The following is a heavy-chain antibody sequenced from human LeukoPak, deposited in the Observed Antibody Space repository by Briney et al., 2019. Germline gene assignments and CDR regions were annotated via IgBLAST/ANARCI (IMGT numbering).Heavy chain of an antibody. CDR2: IIPVFGTA. CDR1: GGTFSSYA. CDR3: ARGGLYYDSSGYFSFDY. D-gene: IGHD3-22*01. Sequence: GASVKVSCKASGGTFSSYAISWVRQAPGQGLEWMGGIIPVFGTANYAQKFQGRVTITTDESTSTAYMELSSLRSEDTAVYYCARGGLYYDSSGYFSFDYWGQGTLVTVSS. J-gene: IGHJ4*02. V-gene: IGHV1-69*05.